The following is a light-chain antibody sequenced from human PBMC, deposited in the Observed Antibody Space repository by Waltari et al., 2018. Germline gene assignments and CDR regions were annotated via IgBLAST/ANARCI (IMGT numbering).Light chain of an antibody. CDR2: GAS. Sequence: EIVLTQSPGTLSLSPGERATLSCRASQSVSRSLAWYQQKPGQAPRLLIYGASSRATGIPDRFSGGGYGTDFSLTISRLEPEDFAVYYCQHYLRLPATFGQGTKVEIK. CDR3: QHYLRLPAT. CDR1: QSVSRS. V-gene: IGKV3-20*01. J-gene: IGKJ1*01.